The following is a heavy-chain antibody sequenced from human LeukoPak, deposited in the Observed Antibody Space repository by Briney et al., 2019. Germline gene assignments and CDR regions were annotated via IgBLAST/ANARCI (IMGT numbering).Heavy chain of an antibody. D-gene: IGHD5-18*01. CDR3: AREDGYRYES. V-gene: IGHV1-18*01. Sequence: ASVKVSCKASGYTFTSYGISWVRQAPGQGLEWMGWISAYNGNTNYAQKFQGRVTMTRDTSISTACMELSGLRSDDTAVYYCAREDGYRYESWGQGALVTVSS. J-gene: IGHJ5*02. CDR2: ISAYNGNT. CDR1: GYTFTSYG.